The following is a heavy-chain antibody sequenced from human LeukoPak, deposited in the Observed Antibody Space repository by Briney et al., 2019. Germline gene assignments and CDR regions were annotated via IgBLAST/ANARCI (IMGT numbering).Heavy chain of an antibody. V-gene: IGHV1-46*01. CDR2: IDPTSGKT. CDR1: GGTFSYYA. Sequence: ASVKVSCKASGGTFSYYALSWVRQAPGQGLEWMGVIDPTSGKTNYAQKFQGRVTMNRDMSTSTIYLELTSLRSDDTAFYYCARDLRTVTVAGLGVFDIWGQGTIVSVSS. D-gene: IGHD6-19*01. J-gene: IGHJ3*02. CDR3: ARDLRTVTVAGLGVFDI.